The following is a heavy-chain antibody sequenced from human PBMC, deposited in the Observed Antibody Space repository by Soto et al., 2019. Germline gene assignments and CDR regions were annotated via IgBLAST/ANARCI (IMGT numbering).Heavy chain of an antibody. CDR3: ARDRYSSGWLDAFDI. CDR1: GFTVSSNY. D-gene: IGHD6-19*01. Sequence: EVQLVESGGGLVQPGGSLRLSCAASGFTVSSNYMSWVRQAPGKGLEWVSVIYSGGSTYYADSVKGRFTISRDNSKNTLYLQMNSLRAEDTAVYYCARDRYSSGWLDAFDIWGQGTMVTVSS. V-gene: IGHV3-66*01. CDR2: IYSGGST. J-gene: IGHJ3*02.